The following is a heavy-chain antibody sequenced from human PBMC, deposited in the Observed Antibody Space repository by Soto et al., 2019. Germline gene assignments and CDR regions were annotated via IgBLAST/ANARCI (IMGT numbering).Heavy chain of an antibody. Sequence: GSLRLSCAASGFTFSSYAMSWVRQAPGKGLEWVSAISGSGGSTYYADSVKGRFTISRDNSKNTLYLQMNSLRAEDTAVYYCAILSPPHYYYGMDVWGHGTTVTVSS. CDR3: AILSPPHYYYGMDV. CDR2: ISGSGGST. J-gene: IGHJ6*02. CDR1: GFTFSSYA. V-gene: IGHV3-23*01.